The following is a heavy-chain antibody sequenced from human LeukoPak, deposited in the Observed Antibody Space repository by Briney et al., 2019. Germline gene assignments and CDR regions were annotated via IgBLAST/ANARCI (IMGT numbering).Heavy chain of an antibody. Sequence: SETLSLTCTVSGGSISSGGYYWSWIRQHPGKGLEWIGYIYYSGSTYYNPSLKSRVTISVDTSKNQFSLELSSVTAADTAVYYCARGVIPAVHLDVWGKGTTVTVSS. CDR1: GGSISSGGYY. CDR3: ARGVIPAVHLDV. J-gene: IGHJ6*04. D-gene: IGHD2-2*01. CDR2: IYYSGST. V-gene: IGHV4-31*03.